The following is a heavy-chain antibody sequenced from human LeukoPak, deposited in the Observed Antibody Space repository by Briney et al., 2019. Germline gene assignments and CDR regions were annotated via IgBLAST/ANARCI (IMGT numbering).Heavy chain of an antibody. CDR3: ARTTVTTVGPNFDL. Sequence: PSETLSLTCAVYGGSFSGYYWSWIRQPPGKGLEWIGEIYHSGSTNYNPSLKSRVTISVDKSKNQFSLKLSSVTAADTAVYYCARTTVTTVGPNFDLWGRGTLVTVSS. CDR2: IYHSGST. V-gene: IGHV4-34*01. D-gene: IGHD4-17*01. CDR1: GGSFSGYY. J-gene: IGHJ2*01.